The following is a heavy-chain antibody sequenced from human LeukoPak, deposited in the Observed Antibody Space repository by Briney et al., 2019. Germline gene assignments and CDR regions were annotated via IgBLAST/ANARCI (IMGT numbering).Heavy chain of an antibody. CDR3: AKHRGIDYYYYYMDV. CDR2: VTGSGGNT. Sequence: GGSLRLSCAASGFTFKIYAMSWVRQAPGKGLEWVSDVTGSGGNTYCADSVKGRFTISRDNSKNTLHLQMNSLRAEDTAVYYCAKHRGIDYYYYYMDVWGKGTTVTVSS. CDR1: GFTFKIYA. V-gene: IGHV3-23*01. J-gene: IGHJ6*03.